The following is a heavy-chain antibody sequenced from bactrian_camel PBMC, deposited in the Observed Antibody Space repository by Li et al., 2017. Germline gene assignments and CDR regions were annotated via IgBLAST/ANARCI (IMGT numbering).Heavy chain of an antibody. CDR2: IDNDGST. CDR3: AADGVWNQFVT. V-gene: IGHV3S42*01. CDR1: GFTISAYT. Sequence: VQLVESGGGLVQPGGSLRLSCAASGFTISAYTMSWVRQAPGKAREEVATIDNDGSTTYADSVKGRFAISRDNAKNTLYLQMNSLKPEDTAVYYCAADGVWNQFVTGARGPRSPSP. J-gene: IGHJ4*01.